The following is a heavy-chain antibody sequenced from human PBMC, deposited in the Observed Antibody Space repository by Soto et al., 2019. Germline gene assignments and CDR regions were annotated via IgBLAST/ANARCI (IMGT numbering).Heavy chain of an antibody. CDR1: GFTSSSYA. V-gene: IGHV3-30-3*01. CDR2: ISYDGSNK. J-gene: IGHJ4*02. CDR3: ARDAVAATHYFDY. Sequence: GGSLRLSCAASGFTSSSYAMHWVRQAPGKGLEWVAVISYDGSNKYYADSVKGRFTISRDNSKNTLYLQMNSLRAEDTAVYYCARDAVAATHYFDYWGQGTLVTVSS. D-gene: IGHD6-19*01.